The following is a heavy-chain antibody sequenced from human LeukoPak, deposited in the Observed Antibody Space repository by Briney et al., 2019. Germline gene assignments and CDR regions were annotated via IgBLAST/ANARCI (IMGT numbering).Heavy chain of an antibody. CDR3: AGRYDSSGYPLH. D-gene: IGHD3-22*01. Sequence: GGSLRLSCAASGFTFNTYWMHWVRQAPGKGLVWVSRINNDGSDVNYADSVKGRFTISRDKSKNTLYLQMNSLRAEDTAVYYCAGRYDSSGYPLHWGQGTLVTVSS. CDR2: INNDGSDV. J-gene: IGHJ4*02. CDR1: GFTFNTYW. V-gene: IGHV3-74*01.